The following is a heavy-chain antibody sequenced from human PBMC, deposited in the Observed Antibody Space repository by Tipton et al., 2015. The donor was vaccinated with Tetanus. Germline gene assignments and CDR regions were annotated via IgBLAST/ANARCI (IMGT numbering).Heavy chain of an antibody. J-gene: IGHJ4*02. CDR2: ISWNSFAI. Sequence: SLRLSCAVSGFPLADFAMHWVRQTPERGLEWVSGISWNSFAIDYADSVKGRFTISRDNSKNTLYLQMNSLRAEDTAVYYCARGRLAVTTQGYYFDYWGQGTLVTVSS. D-gene: IGHD2-21*02. CDR1: GFPLADFA. V-gene: IGHV3-9*01. CDR3: ARGRLAVTTQGYYFDY.